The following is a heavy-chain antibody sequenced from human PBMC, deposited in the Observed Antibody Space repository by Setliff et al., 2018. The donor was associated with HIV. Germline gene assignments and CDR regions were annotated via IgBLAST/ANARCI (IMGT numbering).Heavy chain of an antibody. J-gene: IGHJ4*02. V-gene: IGHV3-74*01. CDR2: MNTDGSST. D-gene: IGHD3-22*01. CDR3: VRGSGYYYFDN. Sequence: GGSLRLSCAASGFTFDDYAMHWGRQAPGKGLEWVFGMNTDGSSTRYADSVKGRFTISRDNAKNMLYLQMNSLSADDTAVYYCVRGSGYYYFDNWGQGALVTVSS. CDR1: GFTFDDYA.